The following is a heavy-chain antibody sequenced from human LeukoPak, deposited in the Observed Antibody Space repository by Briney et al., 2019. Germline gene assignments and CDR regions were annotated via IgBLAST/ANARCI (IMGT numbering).Heavy chain of an antibody. Sequence: ASVKVSCKASGYTFTGYYMHWVRQAPGQGLEWMGWINPNSGGTNYAQKFQGRVTMTRDTSTSTAYMELSRLRSDDTAVYYCARAVGYSSGWYKYWGQGTLVTVSS. J-gene: IGHJ4*02. D-gene: IGHD6-19*01. CDR1: GYTFTGYY. CDR2: INPNSGGT. V-gene: IGHV1-2*02. CDR3: ARAVGYSSGWYKY.